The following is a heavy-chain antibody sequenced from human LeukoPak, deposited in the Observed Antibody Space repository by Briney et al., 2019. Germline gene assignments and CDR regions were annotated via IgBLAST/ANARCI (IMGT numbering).Heavy chain of an antibody. V-gene: IGHV1-2*06. CDR1: GYTFTGYY. J-gene: IGHJ4*02. CDR2: INPNSGGT. Sequence: ASVKVSCTASGYTFTGYYMHWVRQAPGQGLEWMGRINPNSGGTNYAQKFQGRVTMTRDTSISTAYMELSRLRSDDTAVYYCARGKYYYDSSGYLEPDYWGQGTLVTVSS. CDR3: ARGKYYYDSSGYLEPDY. D-gene: IGHD3-22*01.